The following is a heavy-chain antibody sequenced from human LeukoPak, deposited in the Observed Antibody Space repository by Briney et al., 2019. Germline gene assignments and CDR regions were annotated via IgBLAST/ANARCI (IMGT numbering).Heavy chain of an antibody. CDR2: IHPGDSDT. J-gene: IGHJ4*02. V-gene: IGHV5-51*01. CDR1: GYTFTNYW. CDR3: AREVGHCSSTNCYTYSDY. Sequence: GESLKISCEASGYTFTNYWIGWVRQMPGKGLEWMGIIHPGDSDTRYSPSFQGQVTISADKSISTAYLQWSSLKASDTAVYYCAREVGHCSSTNCYTYSDYWGQGTLVTVSS. D-gene: IGHD2-2*02.